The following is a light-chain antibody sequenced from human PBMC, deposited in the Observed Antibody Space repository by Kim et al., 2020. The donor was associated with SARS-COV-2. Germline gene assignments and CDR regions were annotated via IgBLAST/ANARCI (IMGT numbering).Light chain of an antibody. J-gene: IGKJ2*01. V-gene: IGKV1-NL1*01. CDR2: SSS. CDR1: QGIRNS. CDR3: QQYDTMPRT. Sequence: SASVGARATITCRASQGIRNSLAWYHQKPGKAPILLVYSSSKLETGVPSRFSGSGSGADYTLTISALQPEDFGTYYCQQYDTMPRTFGQGTKLEI.